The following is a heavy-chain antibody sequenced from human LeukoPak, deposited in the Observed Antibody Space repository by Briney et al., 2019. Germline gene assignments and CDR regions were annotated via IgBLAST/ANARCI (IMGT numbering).Heavy chain of an antibody. V-gene: IGHV3-48*04. CDR1: GFTFSSYS. D-gene: IGHD2-21*02. CDR3: ARETLGVTAFEI. CDR2: ISNGGNII. Sequence: PGGSLRLSCAASGFTFSSYSMNWVRQAPGKGLEWVSYISNGGNIINYADSVKGRFTISRDNAKNSLYLQMNSLRGEDTAVYYCARETLGVTAFEIWGQGTMVTVSS. J-gene: IGHJ3*02.